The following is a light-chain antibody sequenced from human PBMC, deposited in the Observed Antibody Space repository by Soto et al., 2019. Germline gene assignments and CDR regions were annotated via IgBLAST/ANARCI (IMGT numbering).Light chain of an antibody. CDR1: SSDVGGYKY. J-gene: IGLJ2*01. V-gene: IGLV2-14*01. CDR2: EVS. CDR3: CSYTGGTTLV. Sequence: QSALTQPASVSGSPGQSITISCTGSSSDVGGYKYVSWYQQHPGKAPKLMMFEVSNRPSGVSNRFSGSKSGNTASLTISGLQAEDEGDYYCCSYTGGTTLVCGGGTKVTVL.